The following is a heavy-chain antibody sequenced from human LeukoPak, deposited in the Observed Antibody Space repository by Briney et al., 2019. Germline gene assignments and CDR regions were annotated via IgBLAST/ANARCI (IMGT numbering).Heavy chain of an antibody. CDR2: ISSSSSYI. J-gene: IGHJ4*02. Sequence: GGSLTLSCAASGFTFSSYSMNWARQAPGKGREWVSSISSSSSYIYYADSVKGRFTISRDNAKNSLYLQMNSLRAEDTAVYYCARASNDYFDYWGQGTLVTVSS. CDR1: GFTFSSYS. V-gene: IGHV3-21*01. CDR3: ARASNDYFDY. D-gene: IGHD1-1*01.